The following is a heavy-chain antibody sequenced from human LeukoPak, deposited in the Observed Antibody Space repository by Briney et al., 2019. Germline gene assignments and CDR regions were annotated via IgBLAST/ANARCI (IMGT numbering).Heavy chain of an antibody. V-gene: IGHV3-23*01. CDR3: AKGGGYYDSSGYYYGYFDY. J-gene: IGHJ4*02. CDR2: ISGSGSST. D-gene: IGHD3-22*01. CDR1: GFTFSNYR. Sequence: GALRLSCAASGFTFSNYRMSWVRQAPGKGLEWVSGISGSGSSTYYADSVKGRFTISRDNSKNTLYLQMNSLRAEDTAVYYCAKGGGYYDSSGYYYGYFDYWGQGTLVTVSS.